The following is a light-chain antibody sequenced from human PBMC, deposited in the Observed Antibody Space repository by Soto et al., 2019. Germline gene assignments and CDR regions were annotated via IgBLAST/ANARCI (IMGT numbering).Light chain of an antibody. Sequence: EIVMTQSPGTLSVSPGEGATLSCRASQSISSNLAWFQQKPGQAPRLLIYGASTRATGFPARFSGSGSGTEFTLTISSRQSEDFAVYYCQQYNRWPITFGGGTKVEIK. CDR2: GAS. CDR1: QSISSN. J-gene: IGKJ4*01. V-gene: IGKV3-15*01. CDR3: QQYNRWPIT.